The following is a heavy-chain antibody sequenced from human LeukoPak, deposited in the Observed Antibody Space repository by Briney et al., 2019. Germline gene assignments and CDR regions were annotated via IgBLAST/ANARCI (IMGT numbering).Heavy chain of an antibody. CDR1: GYTFTSYY. Sequence: GASVNVSCNPSGYTFTSYYIHWVRQAPGQGPEWMGIINPSGGWVKSPQKFQGRLTVSRDTCTRTVYMELSSLRSEDTAMYYCARDRVYHDNSGQLDFWGQGTLVTVSS. CDR3: ARDRVYHDNSGQLDF. J-gene: IGHJ4*02. D-gene: IGHD3-22*01. CDR2: INPSGGWV. V-gene: IGHV1-46*01.